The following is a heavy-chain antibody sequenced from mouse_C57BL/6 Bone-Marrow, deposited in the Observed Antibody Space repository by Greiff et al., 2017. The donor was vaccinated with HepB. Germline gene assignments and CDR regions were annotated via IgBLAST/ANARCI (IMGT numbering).Heavy chain of an antibody. Sequence: QVQLQQSGAELARPGASVKLSCKASGYTFTSYGISWVKQRTGQGLEWIGEIYPRSGNTYYNEKFKGKATLTADKSSSTAYMGLRSLTSEDSAVYFCARFTTVVEDAMDYWGQGTSVTVSS. J-gene: IGHJ4*01. D-gene: IGHD1-1*01. CDR2: IYPRSGNT. V-gene: IGHV1-81*01. CDR1: GYTFTSYG. CDR3: ARFTTVVEDAMDY.